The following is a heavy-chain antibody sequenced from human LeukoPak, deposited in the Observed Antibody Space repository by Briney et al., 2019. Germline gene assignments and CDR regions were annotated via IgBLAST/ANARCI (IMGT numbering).Heavy chain of an antibody. CDR2: INPNSSGT. Sequence: ASVTVSFKASAYTFTVYYMHWGRLAPGQGLEWVGCINPNSSGTNYSHNFQGRGTITRDTSISNAYTELRRLRSDAAAAYYCARRYSNGLDYWGRGTLVTVSS. D-gene: IGHD5-18*01. J-gene: IGHJ4*02. CDR1: AYTFTVYY. CDR3: ARRYSNGLDY. V-gene: IGHV1-2*02.